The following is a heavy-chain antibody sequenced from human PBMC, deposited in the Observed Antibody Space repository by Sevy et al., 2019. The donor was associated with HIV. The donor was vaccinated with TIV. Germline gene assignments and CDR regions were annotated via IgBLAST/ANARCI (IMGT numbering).Heavy chain of an antibody. Sequence: GGSLRLSCAASGFTFSGYAMHWVRQAPGKGLEWVGVISYDGSNKYYADSVKGRFTISRDNSKNTLYLQMNSLRVEDTAVYYCAREGRYYDYVWGGQGALVTVSS. V-gene: IGHV3-30*04. D-gene: IGHD3-16*01. CDR1: GFTFSGYA. J-gene: IGHJ4*03. CDR3: AREGRYYDYVW. CDR2: ISYDGSNK.